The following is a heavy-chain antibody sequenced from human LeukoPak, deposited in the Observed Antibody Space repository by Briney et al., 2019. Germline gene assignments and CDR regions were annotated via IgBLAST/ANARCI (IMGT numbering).Heavy chain of an antibody. CDR2: ITNSGNSK. CDR1: EFTFSSYS. Sequence: PGGSLRLSCAASEFTFSSYSMNWVRQAPGKGLEWVSYITNSGNSKSYADSVKGRFTISRDNTKNSLYMQMNSLRAEDTAVYYCARDKVVGATIFDYWGQGTLVTVSS. V-gene: IGHV3-48*01. D-gene: IGHD1-26*01. CDR3: ARDKVVGATIFDY. J-gene: IGHJ4*02.